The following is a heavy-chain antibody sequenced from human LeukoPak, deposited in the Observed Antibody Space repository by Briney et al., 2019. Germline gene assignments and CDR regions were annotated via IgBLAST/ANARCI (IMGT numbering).Heavy chain of an antibody. CDR2: IKEDGSEK. J-gene: IGHJ4*02. V-gene: IGHV3-7*03. Sequence: GGSLRLSCAASGFIFSEYSMSWARQAPGKGLEWVANIKEDGSEKNYLDSVKGRFTISRDTAKNSLYLQMNSLRAEDTAVYYCAKVSPKWELHLDYWGQGTLVTVSS. CDR1: GFIFSEYS. CDR3: AKVSPKWELHLDY. D-gene: IGHD1-26*01.